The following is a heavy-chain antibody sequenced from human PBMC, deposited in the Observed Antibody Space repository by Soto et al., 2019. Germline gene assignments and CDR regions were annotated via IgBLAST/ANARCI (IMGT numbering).Heavy chain of an antibody. CDR2: IHYSGST. V-gene: IGHV4-39*01. D-gene: IGHD3-22*01. J-gene: IGHJ4*02. CDR3: AAHDSGGYYAEY. Sequence: QLQLQESGPGLVKPSETLSLTCTVSGDSVTISDYYWRSIRQPPGNALEWIGSIHYSGSTYYNPSLKGPVTIPGDTSKKQFSLKLTSVTAADAAVYYCAAHDSGGYYAEYWGQGTLVTVSA. CDR1: GDSVTISDYY.